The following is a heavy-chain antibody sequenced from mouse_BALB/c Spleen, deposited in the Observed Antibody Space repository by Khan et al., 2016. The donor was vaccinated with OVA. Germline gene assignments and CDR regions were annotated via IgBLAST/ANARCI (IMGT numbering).Heavy chain of an antibody. J-gene: IGHJ1*01. CDR1: GYTFTNYW. CDR3: VRWATWYFDV. V-gene: IGHV1-63*02. CDR2: IYPGGYFT. Sequence: VQLQQSGGEVVRPGTSLKISCKASGYTFTNYWLGWVKQRPGHGLEWIGDIYPGGYFTNYNEKFKGKATMTVDTSSTTANMQLSRLTSEDCAVYFCVRWATWYFDVWGAGTTVTVSS. D-gene: IGHD3-1*01.